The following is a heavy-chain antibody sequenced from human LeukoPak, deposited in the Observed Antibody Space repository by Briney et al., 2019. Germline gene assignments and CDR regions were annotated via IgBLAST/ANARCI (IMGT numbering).Heavy chain of an antibody. Sequence: GGSLRLSCAASGFTFSGFAMSWVRRTPGKGLGWVSGISGSGDNTLYGDSVKGRFTISRDNSKNTLYLEMNSLRAEDTAIYYCAKMKGHPLPKYYMDVWGQGTTVTVSS. CDR2: ISGSGDNT. CDR3: AKMKGHPLPKYYMDV. J-gene: IGHJ6*01. D-gene: IGHD1-26*01. V-gene: IGHV3-23*01. CDR1: GFTFSGFA.